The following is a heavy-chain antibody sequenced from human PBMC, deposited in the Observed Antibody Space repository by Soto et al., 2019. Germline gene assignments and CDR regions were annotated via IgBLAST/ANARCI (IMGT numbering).Heavy chain of an antibody. CDR1: GSSISGYY. CDR3: ARDLWGYCGTDCYPLDV. J-gene: IGHJ6*02. V-gene: IGHV4-59*01. Sequence: SETLSLTCTVSGSSISGYYWSWIRQPPGKGLEWIGYMYNTGSTVDNPSFKSRVTISVDTSKNQFSLKLNSVTAADTAVYYCARDLWGYCGTDCYPLDVWGQGTTVT. CDR2: MYNTGST. D-gene: IGHD2-21*02.